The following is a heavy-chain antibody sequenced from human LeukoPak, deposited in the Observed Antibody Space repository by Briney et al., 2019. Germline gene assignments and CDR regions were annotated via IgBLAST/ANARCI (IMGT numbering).Heavy chain of an antibody. Sequence: PGGSLRLSCEASGFTFRSFAMNWVRQAPGKGLESVALISYDGNIEYYADSAKGRFTISRDNSNNTLFLQMSSLRAEDTAVYYCARGGSILRGVRSWFDPWGQGTLVIVSS. CDR1: GFTFRSFA. CDR3: ARGGSILRGVRSWFDP. D-gene: IGHD3-10*01. V-gene: IGHV3-30*04. CDR2: ISYDGNIE. J-gene: IGHJ5*02.